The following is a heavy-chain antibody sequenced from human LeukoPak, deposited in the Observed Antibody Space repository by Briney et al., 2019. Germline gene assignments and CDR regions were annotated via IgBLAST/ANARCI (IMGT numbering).Heavy chain of an antibody. V-gene: IGHV3-23*01. CDR2: ISGSGGST. J-gene: IGHJ4*02. CDR1: GFTFSSYA. Sequence: GGSLRLSCAASGFTFSSYAMSWVRQAPGKGLEWVSAISGSGGSTYYADSVKGRFTISRDNSKNTLYLQMNSLRAEDTAVYYCAKDKQLGGGGSCFDYWGQGTLVTVSS. CDR3: AKDKQLGGGGSCFDY. D-gene: IGHD2-15*01.